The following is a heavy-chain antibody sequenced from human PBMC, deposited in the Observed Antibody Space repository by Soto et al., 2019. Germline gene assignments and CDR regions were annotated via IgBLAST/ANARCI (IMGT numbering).Heavy chain of an antibody. V-gene: IGHV3-15*07. CDR2: IKSKTDGGTT. J-gene: IGHJ4*01. Sequence: GGSLRLSCAASGFTFSNARINWVRQAPGKRLEWVGRIKSKTDGGTTDFAARVKGRFAISRDDSKDIVYLQMNSLKTEDTGIYYYITYSYSPMIAVRFDYWGHATLVTVFS. CDR3: ITYSYSPMIAVRFDY. D-gene: IGHD3-22*01. CDR1: GFTFSNAR.